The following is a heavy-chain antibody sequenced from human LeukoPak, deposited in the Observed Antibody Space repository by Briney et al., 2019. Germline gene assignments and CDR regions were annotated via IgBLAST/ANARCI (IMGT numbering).Heavy chain of an antibody. CDR2: INSDGSEG. D-gene: IGHD5-18*01. J-gene: IGHJ4*02. V-gene: IGHV3-7*03. Sequence: GGSLRLSCAVSGFTFSGFWMSWSRQAPGKGLEWVASINSDGSEGYYADVVKGRFTISRDNAKNSLYLQINSLRAEDTAVYYCARLLAPAIQLWPTEYYFDYWGQGTLVTVSS. CDR3: ARLLAPAIQLWPTEYYFDY. CDR1: GFTFSGFW.